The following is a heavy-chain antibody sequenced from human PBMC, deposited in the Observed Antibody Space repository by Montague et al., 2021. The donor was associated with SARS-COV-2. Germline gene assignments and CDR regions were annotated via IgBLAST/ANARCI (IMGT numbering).Heavy chain of an antibody. CDR1: GGSISSSSYY. J-gene: IGHJ5*02. CDR2: IYYSGST. D-gene: IGHD2-2*01. Sequence: SETLSLTCTVSGGSISSSSYYWGWIRQPPGKGLEWIGSIYYSGSTYYNPSLKSRVTISVDTSKNQFSLKLSSVTAADTAVYYCARHLVYCSSTSCYEGRFDPWGQGTLSPSPQ. CDR3: ARHLVYCSSTSCYEGRFDP. V-gene: IGHV4-39*01.